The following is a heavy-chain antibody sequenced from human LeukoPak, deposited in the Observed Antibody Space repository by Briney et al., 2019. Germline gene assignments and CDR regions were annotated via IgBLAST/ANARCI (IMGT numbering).Heavy chain of an antibody. CDR3: ARGTAMVRGVIPGDY. CDR2: ISAYNGNT. D-gene: IGHD3-10*01. V-gene: IGHV1-18*01. Sequence: ASVKVSCKASGYTFTSYGISWVRQAPGQGLEWTGWISAYNGNTNYAQKLQGRVTMTTDTSTSTAYMELRSLRSDDTAVYYCARGTAMVRGVIPGDYWGQGTLVTVSS. CDR1: GYTFTSYG. J-gene: IGHJ4*02.